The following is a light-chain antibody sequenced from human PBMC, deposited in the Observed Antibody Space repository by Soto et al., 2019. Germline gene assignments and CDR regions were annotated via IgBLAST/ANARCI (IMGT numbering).Light chain of an antibody. Sequence: QSVLTQPASVSGSPGQSITISCTGTSSDVGGYNYVSWYQQHPGKAPKLMIYDVSNRPSGVSNRFSGSKSGNTASLTISGLQAEDEADSYCSSYTSSSPHVSGTGTKVTVL. V-gene: IGLV2-14*01. J-gene: IGLJ1*01. CDR1: SSDVGGYNY. CDR2: DVS. CDR3: SSYTSSSPHV.